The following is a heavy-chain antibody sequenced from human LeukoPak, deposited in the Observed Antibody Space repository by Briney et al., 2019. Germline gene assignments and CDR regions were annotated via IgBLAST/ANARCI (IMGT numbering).Heavy chain of an antibody. J-gene: IGHJ5*02. CDR3: ARGLYYDSSGYYLVDP. CDR2: MNPNSGNT. CDR1: GYTFTSYG. Sequence: ASVKVSCKASGYTFTSYGINWVRQATGQGLEWMGWMNPNSGNTGYAQKFQGRVTMTRNTSISTAYMELSSLRSEDTAVYYCARGLYYDSSGYYLVDPWGQGTLVTVSS. D-gene: IGHD3-22*01. V-gene: IGHV1-8*01.